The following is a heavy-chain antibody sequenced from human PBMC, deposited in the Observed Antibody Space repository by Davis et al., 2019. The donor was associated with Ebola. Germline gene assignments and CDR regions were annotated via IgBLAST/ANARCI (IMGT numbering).Heavy chain of an antibody. Sequence: ASVKVSCKASGGTFSSYAISWVRQAPGQGLEWMGWINPNSGGTNYAQKFQGWVTMTRDTSISTAYMELSRLRSDDTAVYYCARGRTMVRGVTDLDYWGQGTLVTVSS. J-gene: IGHJ4*02. V-gene: IGHV1-2*04. CDR2: INPNSGGT. CDR3: ARGRTMVRGVTDLDY. D-gene: IGHD3-10*01. CDR1: GGTFSSYA.